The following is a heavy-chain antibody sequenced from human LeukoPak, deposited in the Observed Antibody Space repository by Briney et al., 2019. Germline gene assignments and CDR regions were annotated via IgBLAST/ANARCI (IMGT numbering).Heavy chain of an antibody. J-gene: IGHJ6*02. CDR3: ARVVALRNDFWSGPYYYGMDV. V-gene: IGHV4-59*08. D-gene: IGHD3-3*01. CDR1: GGSISSYY. CDR2: IYYSGST. Sequence: SETLSLTCTVSGGSISSYYWSWIRQPPGKGLEWIGYIYYSGSTNYNPSLKSRVTISVDTSKNQFSLKLSSVTAADTAVYYCARVVALRNDFWSGPYYYGMDVWGQGTTVTVSS.